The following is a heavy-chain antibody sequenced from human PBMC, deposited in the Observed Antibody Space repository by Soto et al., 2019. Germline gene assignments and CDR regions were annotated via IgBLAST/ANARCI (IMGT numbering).Heavy chain of an antibody. CDR3: ARDSGDTAMVKLRGTREGLDY. CDR2: IWYDGSNK. Sequence: AGGSLRLSCAASGFTFSSYGMHWVRQAPGKGLEWVAVIWYDGSNKYYADSVKGRFTISRDNSKNTLYLQMNSLRAEDTAVYYCARDSGDTAMVKLRGTREGLDYWGQGTLVTVSS. V-gene: IGHV3-33*01. J-gene: IGHJ4*02. D-gene: IGHD5-18*01. CDR1: GFTFSSYG.